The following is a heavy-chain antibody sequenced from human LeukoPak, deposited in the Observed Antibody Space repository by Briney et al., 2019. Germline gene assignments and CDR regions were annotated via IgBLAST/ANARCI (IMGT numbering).Heavy chain of an antibody. J-gene: IGHJ3*02. CDR1: GFTFSTYN. Sequence: PGGSLRLSCAASGFTFSTYNMNWVRQAPGKGLEWVSYISYGSNYMYYTDSVKGRFTVSRDNAKNSLYLQMNSLRAEDTAVYYCARPASSGFYSHAFDIWGQGTMVTVSS. V-gene: IGHV3-21*06. CDR2: ISYGSNYM. CDR3: ARPASSGFYSHAFDI. D-gene: IGHD3-22*01.